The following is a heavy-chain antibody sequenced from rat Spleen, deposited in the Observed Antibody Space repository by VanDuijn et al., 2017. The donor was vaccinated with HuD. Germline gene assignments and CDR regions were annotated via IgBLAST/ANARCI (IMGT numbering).Heavy chain of an antibody. D-gene: IGHD1-1*01. V-gene: IGHV5-29*01. J-gene: IGHJ4*01. CDR3: ARLGGYYSGDYVMDA. CDR1: GFTFSNYG. CDR2: LSYDGTTT. Sequence: EVQLVESGGGLVQPGRSLKLSCAASGFTFSNYGMAWVRQAPTKGLEWVATLSYDGTTTYYRDSVKGRFTISRDVAKSTLFLQMDSLRSEDTATYYCARLGGYYSGDYVMDAWGQGASVTVSS.